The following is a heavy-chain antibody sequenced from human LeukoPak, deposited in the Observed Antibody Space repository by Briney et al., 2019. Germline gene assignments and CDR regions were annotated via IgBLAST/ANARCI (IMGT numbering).Heavy chain of an antibody. D-gene: IGHD3-3*01. CDR1: GFTFSSYW. Sequence: GGSLRLSCAASGFTFSSYWMSWVRQAPGEGLEWVANIKQDGSEKYYVDSVKGRFTISRDNAKNSLYLQMNSLRAEDTAVYYCARDSGYRYDFWSPRLDYWGQGTLVTVSS. CDR3: ARDSGYRYDFWSPRLDY. J-gene: IGHJ4*02. V-gene: IGHV3-7*01. CDR2: IKQDGSEK.